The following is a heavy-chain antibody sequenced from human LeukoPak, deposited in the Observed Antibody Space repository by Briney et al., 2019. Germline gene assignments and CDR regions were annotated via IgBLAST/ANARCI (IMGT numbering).Heavy chain of an antibody. J-gene: IGHJ4*02. CDR2: MYYTGTT. CDR1: GDSVSSSHSY. CDR3: ARSGIQTRYRYDY. D-gene: IGHD5-18*01. V-gene: IGHV4-39*07. Sequence: SETLSLTCTVSGDSVSSSHSYWGWIRQPPGKGLEWIGSMYYTGTTYYNPSLRSRVTISVDTSKNQFSLKLTSLTAADTAFYYCARSGIQTRYRYDYWGQGTLVTVSS.